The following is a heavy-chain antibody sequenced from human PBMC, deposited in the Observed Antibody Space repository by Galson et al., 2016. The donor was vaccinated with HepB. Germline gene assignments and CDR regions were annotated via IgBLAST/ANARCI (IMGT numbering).Heavy chain of an antibody. D-gene: IGHD4-17*01. CDR3: TRDWFYGDLDTFDF. V-gene: IGHV3-30-3*01. CDR2: ISKDGSSK. Sequence: SLRLSCAASGFSFSHSALTWVRQAPGKGLEWVAVISKDGSSKYYADSVEGRLSISRDNSKNTVDLDVNSLTPEDTAVYYCTRDWFYGDLDTFDFWGQGTKVTVSS. CDR1: GFSFSHSA. J-gene: IGHJ3*01.